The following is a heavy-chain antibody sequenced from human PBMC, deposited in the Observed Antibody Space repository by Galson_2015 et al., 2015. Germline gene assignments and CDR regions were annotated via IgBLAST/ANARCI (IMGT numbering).Heavy chain of an antibody. V-gene: IGHV4-39*01. D-gene: IGHD3-10*01. J-gene: IGHJ4*02. CDR1: GGAISSSSYY. Sequence: ETLSLTCTVSGGAISSSSYYWGWIRQPPGKGLEWIGSIYYSGSTYHNPSLKSRVTISVDTSKNQFSLKLSSVTAADTAVYYCARQEGVRGVIGYWGQGTLVTVSS. CDR2: IYYSGST. CDR3: ARQEGVRGVIGY.